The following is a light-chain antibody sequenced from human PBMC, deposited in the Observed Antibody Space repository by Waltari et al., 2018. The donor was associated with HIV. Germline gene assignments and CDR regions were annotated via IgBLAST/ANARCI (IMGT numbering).Light chain of an antibody. CDR1: SSDVGGYNY. J-gene: IGLJ2*01. CDR3: CSYAGSYGVV. V-gene: IGLV2-11*01. CDR2: DVS. Sequence: QSALTQPRSVSGSPGQSVTISCTGTSSDVGGYNYVSWYQQPPGKAPKLMSYDVSKRPSGVPDRFSGSKSGNTASLTISGLQAEDEADYYCCSYAGSYGVVFGGGTKLTVL.